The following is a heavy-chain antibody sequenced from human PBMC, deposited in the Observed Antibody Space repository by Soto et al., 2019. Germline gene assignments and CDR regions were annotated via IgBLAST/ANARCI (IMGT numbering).Heavy chain of an antibody. CDR2: ITSKSDGGTT. CDR3: ITVSGPSEYFDY. D-gene: IGHD3-3*01. Sequence: VLSLRLSCAASGITFTNAWMGWVRQAPGKGLEWVGRITSKSDGGTTHYAAPVKGRFTISRDDSNNTLYLQMNSLKTEDTAVYYSITVSGPSEYFDYWGQGTMVPVST. V-gene: IGHV3-15*01. J-gene: IGHJ4*02. CDR1: GITFTNAW.